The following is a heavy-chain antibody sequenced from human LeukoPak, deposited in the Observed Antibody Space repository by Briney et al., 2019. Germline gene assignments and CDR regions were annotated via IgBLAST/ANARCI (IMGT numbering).Heavy chain of an antibody. V-gene: IGHV3-48*03. D-gene: IGHD3-10*01. CDR1: GFTLSGYE. Sequence: GGSLRLSCAASGFTLSGYEMNWVRQVPGKGLEWVSYISTSGTIIYYADSVKGRFTISRDNAKNTLFLQMNSLRAEDSAVYYCTRDRAGTQSWVEFDLWGQGTLVTVSS. CDR2: ISTSGTII. CDR3: TRDRAGTQSWVEFDL. J-gene: IGHJ5*02.